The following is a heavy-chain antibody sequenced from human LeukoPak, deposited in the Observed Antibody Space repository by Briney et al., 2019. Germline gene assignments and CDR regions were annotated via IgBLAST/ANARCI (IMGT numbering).Heavy chain of an antibody. V-gene: IGHV1-8*03. CDR3: ARARRDGYNLFGY. CDR2: MNPNSGNT. J-gene: IGHJ4*02. D-gene: IGHD5-24*01. CDR1: GYTFTSYD. Sequence: GASVKVSCKASGYTFTSYDINWVRQATGQGLEWMRWMNPNSGNTGYAQKFQGRVTITRNTSISTAYMELSSLRSEDTAVYYCARARRDGYNLFGYWGQGTLVTVSS.